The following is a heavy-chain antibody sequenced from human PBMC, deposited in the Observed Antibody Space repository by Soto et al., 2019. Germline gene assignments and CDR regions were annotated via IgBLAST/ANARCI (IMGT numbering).Heavy chain of an antibody. Sequence: ASVKVSCKASGYTFTIYYMHWVRQAPGQGLEWMGIINPSGGSTSYAQKFQGRVTMTRDTSTSTVYMELSSLRSEDTAVYYCARDPSCSGGSCYSSRFDYWGQGTLVTVSS. J-gene: IGHJ4*02. D-gene: IGHD2-15*01. CDR3: ARDPSCSGGSCYSSRFDY. CDR2: INPSGGST. V-gene: IGHV1-46*01. CDR1: GYTFTIYY.